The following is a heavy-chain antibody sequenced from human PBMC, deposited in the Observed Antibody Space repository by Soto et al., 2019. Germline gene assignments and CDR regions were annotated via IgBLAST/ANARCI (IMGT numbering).Heavy chain of an antibody. CDR2: IYWNDDK. V-gene: IGHV2-5*01. CDR3: AHSQMFYDFWSGYYSNYYYGMDV. D-gene: IGHD3-3*01. CDR1: GFSLSTSGVG. J-gene: IGHJ6*02. Sequence: SGPTLVNPTQTLTLTCTFSGFSLSTSGVGVGWIRQPPGKALEWLALIYWNDDKRYSPSLKSRLTITKDTSKNQVVLTMTNMDPVEAATYYCAHSQMFYDFWSGYYSNYYYGMDVWGQGT.